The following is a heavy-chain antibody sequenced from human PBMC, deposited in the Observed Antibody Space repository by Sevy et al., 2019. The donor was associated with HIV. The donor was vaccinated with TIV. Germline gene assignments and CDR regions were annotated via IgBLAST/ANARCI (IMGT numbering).Heavy chain of an antibody. J-gene: IGHJ5*02. D-gene: IGHD3-10*01. CDR2: IDPSDSYT. CDR3: ARSYIMVRGANWFDP. Sequence: GESLKISCKGSGYSFTSYWISWVRQMPGKGLEWMGRIDPSDSYTNYSPAFQGHVTISADKSISTAYLQWSSLKASDTAMYYCARSYIMVRGANWFDPWGQGTLVTVSS. V-gene: IGHV5-10-1*01. CDR1: GYSFTSYW.